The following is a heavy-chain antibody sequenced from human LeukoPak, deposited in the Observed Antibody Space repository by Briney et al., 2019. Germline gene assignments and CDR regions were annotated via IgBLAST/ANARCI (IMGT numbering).Heavy chain of an antibody. D-gene: IGHD5-24*01. V-gene: IGHV1-69*05. CDR1: GGTFSSYA. CDR2: IIPLFSTT. Sequence: SVKVSCKASGGTFSSYAISWVRQAPGQGLEWMGGIIPLFSTTNYAQKFQGRVTITTDESTNTAYMERSSLRSEDTAVFYCAVKMPTQSSGFDYWGQGTLVTVSS. J-gene: IGHJ4*02. CDR3: AVKMPTQSSGFDY.